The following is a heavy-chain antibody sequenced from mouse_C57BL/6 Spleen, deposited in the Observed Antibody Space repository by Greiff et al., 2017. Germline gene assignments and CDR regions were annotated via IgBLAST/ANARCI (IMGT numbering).Heavy chain of an antibody. CDR2: ISYDGSN. D-gene: IGHD1-1*01. Sequence: ESGPGLVKPSQSLSLTCSVTGYSITSGYYWNWIRQFPGNKLEWMGYISYDGSNNYNPSLKNRISITRDTSKNQFFLKLNSVTTEDTATYYCARDLSYGSSLYYAMDYWGQGTSVTVSS. CDR3: ARDLSYGSSLYYAMDY. CDR1: GYSITSGYY. J-gene: IGHJ4*01. V-gene: IGHV3-6*01.